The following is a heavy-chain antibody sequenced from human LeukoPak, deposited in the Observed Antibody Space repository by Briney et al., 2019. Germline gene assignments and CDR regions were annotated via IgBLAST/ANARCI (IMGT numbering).Heavy chain of an antibody. J-gene: IGHJ4*02. CDR1: GFTFDDYA. CDR2: ISWNSGSI. D-gene: IGHD3-10*01. CDR3: AKVGVRLLWFGETSRYYFDY. V-gene: IGHV3-9*01. Sequence: GGSLRLSCAASGFTFDDYAMHWVRQAPGKGLEWVSGISWNSGSIGYADSVKGRFTISRDNAKNSLYLQMNSLRAEDTALYYCAKVGVRLLWFGETSRYYFDYWGQGTLVTVFS.